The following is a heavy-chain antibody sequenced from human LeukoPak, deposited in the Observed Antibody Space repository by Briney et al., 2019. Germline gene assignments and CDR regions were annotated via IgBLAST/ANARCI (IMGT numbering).Heavy chain of an antibody. D-gene: IGHD3-9*01. J-gene: IGHJ3*02. CDR1: GFTFSSYS. CDR2: ISASGGSA. Sequence: PPGGSLRLSCAASGFTFSSYSMNWVRPAPGKGLEWVPVISASGGSAYYVDSVKGRFTISRDNSKSTVYLQMNSLRADDTAVYYCARGLRITISTANPRDVFDIWGQGTMVTVSS. V-gene: IGHV3-23*01. CDR3: ARGLRITISTANPRDVFDI.